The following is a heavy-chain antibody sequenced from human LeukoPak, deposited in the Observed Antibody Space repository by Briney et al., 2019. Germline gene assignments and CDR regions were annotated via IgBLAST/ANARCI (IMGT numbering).Heavy chain of an antibody. V-gene: IGHV3-30-3*01. CDR2: ISYDGSNK. Sequence: GGSLRLSCAASGFTFSSYAMHWVRQAPGKGLEWVAVISYDGSNKYYADSVKGRFTISRDNSKNTLYLQMNSLRAEDTAVYYCARGPMVRPGGGYYYGMDVWGQGTTVTVSS. CDR3: ARGPMVRPGGGYYYGMDV. J-gene: IGHJ6*02. D-gene: IGHD3-10*01. CDR1: GFTFSSYA.